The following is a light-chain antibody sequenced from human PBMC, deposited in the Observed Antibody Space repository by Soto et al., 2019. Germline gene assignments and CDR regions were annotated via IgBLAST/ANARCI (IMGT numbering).Light chain of an antibody. CDR1: GSDVGGYNY. CDR3: GSFAASNNSL. CDR2: DVN. Sequence: QSALTQPPSASGSPGQSVTISCTGTGSDVGGYNYVSWYQQHPGKAPKLIIYDVNKRPSGVPDRFSGSKSGNTASLTVSGLQAEDEADYYCGSFAASNNSLFGGGTKLTVL. V-gene: IGLV2-8*01. J-gene: IGLJ2*01.